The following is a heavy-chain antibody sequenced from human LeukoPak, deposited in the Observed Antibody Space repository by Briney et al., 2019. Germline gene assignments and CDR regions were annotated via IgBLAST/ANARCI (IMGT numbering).Heavy chain of an antibody. D-gene: IGHD4-17*01. Sequence: SETLSLTCTVSGGSISSSSYYWGWIRQPPGKGLEWIGSIYYSGSTYYNPSLKSRVTISVDTSKNQFSLKLSSVTAADTAVYYCARGAYAVTKRGSWFDPWGQGTLVTVSS. CDR3: ARGAYAVTKRGSWFDP. J-gene: IGHJ5*02. CDR1: GGSISSSSYY. CDR2: IYYSGST. V-gene: IGHV4-39*07.